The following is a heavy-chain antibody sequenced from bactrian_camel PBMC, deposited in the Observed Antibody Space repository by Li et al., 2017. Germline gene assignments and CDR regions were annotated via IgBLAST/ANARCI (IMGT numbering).Heavy chain of an antibody. CDR2: ISSGSAIT. J-gene: IGHJ4*01. V-gene: IGHV3S25*01. CDR3: VRGWDDDTWSFNY. D-gene: IGHD3*01. CDR1: GFTFSSYW. Sequence: QVQLVESGGGLVQPGGSLRLSCAASGFTFSSYWMYWVRQAPGKGLEWVSSISSGSAITYYADSVKGQFTISRDNAKNTVYLQMNSLKPEDTAVYTCVRGWDDDTWSFNYWDQGTQVTVS.